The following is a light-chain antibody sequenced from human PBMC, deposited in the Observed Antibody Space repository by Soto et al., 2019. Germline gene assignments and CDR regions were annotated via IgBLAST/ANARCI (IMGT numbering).Light chain of an antibody. CDR3: CSSVGSNTFFV. CDR1: SSDIGSYNV. CDR2: EGS. Sequence: SVLTQPASMSESPGQSITISCPGTSSDIGSYNVFSCYQHHPGKVPKLIVYEGSKRPAGVSTRFSGSKSGNMASMTISGLQAEDEGAYYCCSSVGSNTFFVFGTGYKGNAL. V-gene: IGLV2-23*01. J-gene: IGLJ1*01.